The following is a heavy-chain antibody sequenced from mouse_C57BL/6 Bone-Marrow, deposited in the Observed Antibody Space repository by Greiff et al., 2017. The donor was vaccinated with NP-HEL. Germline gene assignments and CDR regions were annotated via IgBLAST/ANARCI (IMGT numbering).Heavy chain of an antibody. CDR2: ISDGGSYT. CDR3: ARDLED. V-gene: IGHV5-4*01. CDR1: GFTFSSYA. Sequence: EVKLVESGGGLVKPGGSLKLSCAASGFTFSSYAMSWVRQTPEKRLEWVATISDGGSYTYYPDNVKGRFTISRDNAKNNLYLQMSHLKSEDTAMYYCARDLEDWGQGTTLTVSS. J-gene: IGHJ2*01.